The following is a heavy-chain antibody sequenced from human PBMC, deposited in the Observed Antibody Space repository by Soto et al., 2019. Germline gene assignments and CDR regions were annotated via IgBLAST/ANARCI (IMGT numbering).Heavy chain of an antibody. V-gene: IGHV4-34*01. CDR3: ARPDYGDYGDAFDI. Sequence: SETLSLTCAVYGGSFSGYYWSWIRQPPGKGLEWIGEINHSGSTNYNPSLKSRVTISVDTSKNQFSLKLSSVTAADTAVYYCARPDYGDYGDAFDIWGQGTMVTVSS. J-gene: IGHJ3*02. CDR1: GGSFSGYY. D-gene: IGHD4-17*01. CDR2: INHSGST.